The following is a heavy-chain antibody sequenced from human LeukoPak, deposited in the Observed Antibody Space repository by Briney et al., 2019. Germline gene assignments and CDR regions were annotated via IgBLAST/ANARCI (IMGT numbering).Heavy chain of an antibody. CDR1: GFTFSSYW. J-gene: IGHJ4*02. CDR2: IKQEGSEK. CDR3: VRYITMVRGVKYYFDY. V-gene: IGHV3-7*03. Sequence: GGSLRLSCAASGFTFSSYWMSWVRQAPGKGLEWVANIKQEGSEKYYVDSVKGRFTISRDNAKNSLYLQMNSLRAEDTAVYYCVRYITMVRGVKYYFDYWGQGTLVTVSS. D-gene: IGHD3-10*01.